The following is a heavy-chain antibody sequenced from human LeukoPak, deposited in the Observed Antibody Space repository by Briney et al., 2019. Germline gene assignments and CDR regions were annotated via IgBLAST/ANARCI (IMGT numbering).Heavy chain of an antibody. J-gene: IGHJ1*01. CDR1: GGSISSYY. Sequence: SETLSLTCTVSGGSISSYYWSWIRQPPGKGLEWIGYIYYGGSTNYNPSLKGRVTISVDTSKNQFSLKLSSVTAADTAVYYCARGMWSSSGYPGDFRHWGQGTLVTVSS. CDR3: ARGMWSSSGYPGDFRH. V-gene: IGHV4-59*01. D-gene: IGHD3-22*01. CDR2: IYYGGST.